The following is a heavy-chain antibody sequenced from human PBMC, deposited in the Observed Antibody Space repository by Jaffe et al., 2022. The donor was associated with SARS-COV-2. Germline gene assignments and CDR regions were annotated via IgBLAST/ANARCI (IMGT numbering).Heavy chain of an antibody. CDR3: SRAFSQWELSWFDP. V-gene: IGHV3-49*03. Sequence: EVQVVESGGGLVQPGRSLRLSCTASGFTFGAYGMSWFRQAPGKGLEWVGFIRSKAYGGTTEYAASVKGRFTISRDDSKSIAYLQMNSLKTEDTGVYYCSRAFSQWELSWFDPWGQGTLVTVSS. CDR1: GFTFGAYG. J-gene: IGHJ5*02. D-gene: IGHD1-26*01. CDR2: IRSKAYGGTT.